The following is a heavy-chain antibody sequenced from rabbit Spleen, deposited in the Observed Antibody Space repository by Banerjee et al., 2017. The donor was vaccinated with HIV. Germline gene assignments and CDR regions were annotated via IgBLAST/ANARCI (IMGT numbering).Heavy chain of an antibody. CDR3: ARDAGSYDYIDGYFNL. CDR2: IYTGNNKN. CDR1: GFSFSSSYD. D-gene: IGHD8-1*01. J-gene: IGHJ4*01. Sequence: QSLEESGGDLVKPGASLTLTCTASGFSFSSSYDMCWVRQAPGKGLEWIGCIYTGNNKNYYASWAKGRFTISKTSSTMVTLQMTSLTAADTATYFCARDAGSYDYIDGYFNLWGPGTLVTVS. V-gene: IGHV1S40*01.